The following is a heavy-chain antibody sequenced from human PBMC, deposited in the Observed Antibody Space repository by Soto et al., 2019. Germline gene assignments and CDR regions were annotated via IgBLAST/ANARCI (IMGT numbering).Heavy chain of an antibody. CDR2: IYYSGNT. CDR1: GGSINSGGYY. J-gene: IGHJ4*02. V-gene: IGHV4-31*03. Sequence: QVQLQESGPGLVKPSQTLSLTCTVSGGSINSGGYYWTWIRHLPGKGLEWIGYIYYSGNTYYNPSLWSRLTTSLDAPKNQFSLRRAPLPGADTAVYYCARVPGGIGGGRGSYYNEPGLLWGQGTLVTVSS. D-gene: IGHD3-22*01. CDR3: ARVPGGIGGGRGSYYNEPGLL.